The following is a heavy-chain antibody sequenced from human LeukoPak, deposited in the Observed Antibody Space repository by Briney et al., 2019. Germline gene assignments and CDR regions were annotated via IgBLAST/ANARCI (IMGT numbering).Heavy chain of an antibody. V-gene: IGHV1-18*01. Sequence: ASVKVSCKASGYTFTSYGISWVRQAPGQGLEWMGWISAYNGNTNYAQKLQGRVTMTTDTSTSTAYMELRSLRSDDTVVYYCARAGNTPLVYYYMDVWGKGTTVTVSS. CDR2: ISAYNGNT. D-gene: IGHD1-26*01. CDR3: ARAGNTPLVYYYMDV. CDR1: GYTFTSYG. J-gene: IGHJ6*03.